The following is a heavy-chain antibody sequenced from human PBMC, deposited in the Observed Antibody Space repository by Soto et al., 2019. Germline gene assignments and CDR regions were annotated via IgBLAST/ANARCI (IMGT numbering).Heavy chain of an antibody. J-gene: IGHJ6*02. CDR1: GGTFSSYA. D-gene: IGHD5-12*01. V-gene: IGHV1-69*12. CDR3: ATHPMATITYYSGMDV. Sequence: QVQLVQSGAEVKKPGSSVRVSCKASGGTFSSYAISWVRQAPGQGLEWMGGIIPIFDTADYAQKFQGRVTITADESTSTAYMELSNLRSEDTAVYYCATHPMATITYYSGMDVWGQGTTVTVSS. CDR2: IIPIFDTA.